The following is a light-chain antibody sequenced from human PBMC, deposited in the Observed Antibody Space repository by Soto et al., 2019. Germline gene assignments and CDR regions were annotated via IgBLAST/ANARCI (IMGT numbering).Light chain of an antibody. CDR1: NIGSKS. CDR3: QVWDSSSDQWV. J-gene: IGLJ3*02. Sequence: SYELTQPPSVSVAPGKTARITCGGNNIGSKSVHWYQQKPAQAPVLVIYYNSDRPSGIPERFSGSNSGNTATLTISRVEAGDEADYYCQVWDSSSDQWVFGGGTKLTVL. V-gene: IGLV3-21*04. CDR2: YNS.